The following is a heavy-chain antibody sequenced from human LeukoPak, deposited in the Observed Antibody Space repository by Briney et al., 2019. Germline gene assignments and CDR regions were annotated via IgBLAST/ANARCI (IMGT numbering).Heavy chain of an antibody. CDR3: ARAWSKIGGWYDS. Sequence: SETLSLTCAVYGGSLSGYYWSWIRQPPGKGLEWIGYIYYSGSTNYNPSLKSRVTISVDTSKNQFSLKLSSVTAADTAVYYCARAWSKIGGWYDSWGQGTLVTVSS. CDR1: GGSLSGYY. D-gene: IGHD3-3*01. CDR2: IYYSGST. V-gene: IGHV4-59*01. J-gene: IGHJ5*01.